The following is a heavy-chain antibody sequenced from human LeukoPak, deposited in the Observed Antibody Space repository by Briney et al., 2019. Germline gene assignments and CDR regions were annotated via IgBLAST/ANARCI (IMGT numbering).Heavy chain of an antibody. CDR1: GYTFTSYG. Sequence: ASVKVSCKASGYTFTSYGISWVRQAPGQGLEWMGWISAYNGNTNYAQKLQGRVTMTTDTSTSTAYMELRSLRSDDTAVYYCARNPGKTTVTTSFDYWGQGTLVTVSS. CDR2: ISAYNGNT. CDR3: ARNPGKTTVTTSFDY. J-gene: IGHJ4*02. V-gene: IGHV1-18*01. D-gene: IGHD4-17*01.